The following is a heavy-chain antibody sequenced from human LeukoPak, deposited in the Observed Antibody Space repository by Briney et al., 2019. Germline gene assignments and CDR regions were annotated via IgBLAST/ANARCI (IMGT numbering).Heavy chain of an antibody. D-gene: IGHD6-13*01. CDR2: IWYDGSNK. V-gene: IGHV3-33*01. J-gene: IGHJ3*02. CDR1: GFTFSSYG. CDR3: ARYSSSWHAYDI. Sequence: GGSLRLSCAASGFTFSSYGMHWVRQAPGKGLEWVAVIWYDGSNKYYADSVKGRFTISRDNSKNTLYLQMNSLRAEDTAVYYYARYSSSWHAYDIWGQGTMATVSA.